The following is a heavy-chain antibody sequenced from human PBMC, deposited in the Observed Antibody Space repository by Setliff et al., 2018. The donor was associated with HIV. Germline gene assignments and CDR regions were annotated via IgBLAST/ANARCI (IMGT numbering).Heavy chain of an antibody. J-gene: IGHJ4*02. CDR2: IAFSGGT. CDR1: GVSVSSVNSY. D-gene: IGHD6-13*01. Sequence: SETLSLTCTVSGVSVSSVNSYWSWIRQPAGERPEWIGHIAFSGGTIYTPSLRSRVAISLDTSTNQFSLRLTSVTATDTAIYYCARWVAAAGIHNYFDYWGQGILVTVSS. CDR3: ARWVAAAGIHNYFDY. V-gene: IGHV4-61*10.